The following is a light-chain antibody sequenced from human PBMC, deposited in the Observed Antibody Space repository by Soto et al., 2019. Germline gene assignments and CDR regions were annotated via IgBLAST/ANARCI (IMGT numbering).Light chain of an antibody. Sequence: EIVLTQSPATLSLSPGERATLSCRASQSVSSYLAWYQQKPGQAPRLLIYDASNRATGIPARFSGSGSGTDFTLAISSLVPEDLAVYYCQQRSNWHPYTFGQGTKLEIK. CDR3: QQRSNWHPYT. J-gene: IGKJ2*01. CDR2: DAS. CDR1: QSVSSY. V-gene: IGKV3-11*01.